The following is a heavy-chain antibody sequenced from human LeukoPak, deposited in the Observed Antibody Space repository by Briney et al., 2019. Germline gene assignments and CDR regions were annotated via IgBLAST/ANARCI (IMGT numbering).Heavy chain of an antibody. CDR2: IYYSGST. CDR1: GGSISSSSYY. CDR3: AREVSGSYFGDLDY. D-gene: IGHD1-26*01. J-gene: IGHJ4*02. Sequence: SETLSLTCTVSGGSISSSSYYWGWIRQPPGKGLEWIGSIYYSGSTYYNPSLKSRVSISVDTSKNQFSLKLSSVTAADTAVYYCAREVSGSYFGDLDYWGQGTLVTVSS. V-gene: IGHV4-39*02.